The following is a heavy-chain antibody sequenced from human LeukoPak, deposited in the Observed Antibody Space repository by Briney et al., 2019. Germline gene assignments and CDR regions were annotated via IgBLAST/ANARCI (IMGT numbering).Heavy chain of an antibody. D-gene: IGHD3-22*01. J-gene: IGHJ3*02. Sequence: GGSLRLSCAASGFSFDEFGISWVRQAPGQGLEWVSGINWSGDSTGYADSVKGRFTISRDNSKNTLDLQVNSLRVEDTAVYYCARGLFLSGYLDAFDMWGQGTVVTVSS. V-gene: IGHV3-20*04. CDR1: GFSFDEFG. CDR3: ARGLFLSGYLDAFDM. CDR2: INWSGDST.